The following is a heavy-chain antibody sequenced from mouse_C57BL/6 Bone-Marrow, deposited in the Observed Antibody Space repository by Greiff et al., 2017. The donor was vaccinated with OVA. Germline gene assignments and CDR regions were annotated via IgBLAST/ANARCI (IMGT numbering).Heavy chain of an antibody. CDR1: GFTFTDYY. CDR3: ASSRTYSMDY. D-gene: IGHD6-1*01. Sequence: EVQLVESGGGLVQPGGSLSLSCAATGFTFTDYYMSWVRQPPGKALEWLGIIRNKANGYTTEYSASVKGRFTISRDTSQSILYLQMNALRAEDSATYYCASSRTYSMDYWGQGTSVTVSS. CDR2: IRNKANGYTT. V-gene: IGHV7-3*01. J-gene: IGHJ4*01.